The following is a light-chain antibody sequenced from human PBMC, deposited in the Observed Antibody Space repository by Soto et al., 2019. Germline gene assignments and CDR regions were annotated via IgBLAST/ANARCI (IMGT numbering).Light chain of an antibody. V-gene: IGLV1-40*01. CDR2: GNS. CDR1: SSNIGAGYD. Sequence: QYVLTQPPSVSGAPGQRVTISCTGSSSNIGAGYDVHWYQQLPGTAPKLLIYGNSNRPSGVPDRFSGSKSGTSASLAITGLQAEDVADYYCQSYDSSLSALFGGGTNLTVL. J-gene: IGLJ3*02. CDR3: QSYDSSLSAL.